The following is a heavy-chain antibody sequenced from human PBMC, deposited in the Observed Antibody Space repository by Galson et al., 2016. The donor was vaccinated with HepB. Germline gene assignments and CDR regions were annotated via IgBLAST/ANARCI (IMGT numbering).Heavy chain of an antibody. CDR2: ISYDGSKK. V-gene: IGHV3-30*18. CDR1: GFTFSSYG. Sequence: SLRLSCAASGFTFSSYGMYWVRQAPGKGLEWVAVISYDGSKKYYADSVKGRFTISRDNSKNTLYLQMSSLRAEDTAVYYCAKDEFLEGDYYYYGMDVRGQGTTVTVSS. CDR3: AKDEFLEGDYYYYGMDV. D-gene: IGHD3-3*01. J-gene: IGHJ6*02.